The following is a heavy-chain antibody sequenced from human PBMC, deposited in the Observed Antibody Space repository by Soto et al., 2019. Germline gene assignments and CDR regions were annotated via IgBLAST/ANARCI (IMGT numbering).Heavy chain of an antibody. CDR2: IYHSGST. CDR1: GGSISSGGYS. V-gene: IGHV4-30-2*01. J-gene: IGHJ4*02. CDR3: AGGIAARPLGY. D-gene: IGHD6-6*01. Sequence: QLQLQESGSGLVKPSQTLSLTCAVSGGSISSGGYSWSSIRQPPGKGLEWIGYIYHSGSTYYNPSLKRRVTISVDRSKNQCSLKLSSVTAADTAVYYCAGGIAARPLGYWGQGTLVTVSS.